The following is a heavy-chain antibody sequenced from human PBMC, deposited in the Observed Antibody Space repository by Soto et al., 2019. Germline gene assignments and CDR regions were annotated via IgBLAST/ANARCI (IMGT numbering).Heavy chain of an antibody. CDR1: GGTLSIYG. Sequence: QVQLVQSGAEVKKPGSSVKVSCKASGGTLSIYGSSWVRQAPGQGLEWMGGTTPIFGTPNYAQKFQGRVTMTADKSTSTAYMELSSLISEDTAVYYCASPYTSSFAFDIWGQGTVVTVSS. CDR3: ASPYTSSFAFDI. CDR2: TTPIFGTP. J-gene: IGHJ3*02. V-gene: IGHV1-69*06. D-gene: IGHD6-6*01.